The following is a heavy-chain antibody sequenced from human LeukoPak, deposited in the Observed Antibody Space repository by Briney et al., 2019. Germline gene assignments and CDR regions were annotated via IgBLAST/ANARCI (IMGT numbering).Heavy chain of an antibody. Sequence: PGGSLRLSCAASGFTFSDHYMDWVRQAPGKGLEWVGRTRNKANSYTTEYAASVKGRFTISRDDSKNSLYLQMNSLKTEDTAVYYCARGGVYSGYDVYYFDYWGQGTLVTVSS. V-gene: IGHV3-72*01. CDR3: ARGGVYSGYDVYYFDY. CDR1: GFTFSDHY. J-gene: IGHJ4*02. CDR2: TRNKANSYTT. D-gene: IGHD5-12*01.